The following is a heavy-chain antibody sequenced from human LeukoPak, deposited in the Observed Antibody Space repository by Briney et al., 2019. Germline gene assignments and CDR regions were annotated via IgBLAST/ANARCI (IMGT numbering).Heavy chain of an antibody. CDR3: ASSLGPLTEY. CDR2: INSGGSGT. J-gene: IGHJ4*01. V-gene: IGHV3-74*01. Sequence: GGSLRLSCAASGFNFASNWMHWVRQTPGKGLMWVSRINSGGSGTSYAGSVEGRFTISRDNAKNTLYSQMNNLRAEDTAMYYCASSLGPLTEYWGQGTLVTVSS. CDR1: GFNFASNW. D-gene: IGHD7-27*01.